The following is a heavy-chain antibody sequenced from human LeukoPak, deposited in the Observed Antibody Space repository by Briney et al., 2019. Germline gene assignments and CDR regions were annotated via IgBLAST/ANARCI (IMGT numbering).Heavy chain of an antibody. Sequence: SETLSLTCTVSGGSLTIGGYDWSWIRQPAGKGLEWIGRIYTSGSTNYNTSLKSRVTISMDTSKNQFSLKLSSVTAADTAVYYCARDQVQVFDYWGQGILVTASS. D-gene: IGHD1-1*01. J-gene: IGHJ4*02. V-gene: IGHV4-61*02. CDR2: IYTSGST. CDR3: ARDQVQVFDY. CDR1: GGSLTIGGYD.